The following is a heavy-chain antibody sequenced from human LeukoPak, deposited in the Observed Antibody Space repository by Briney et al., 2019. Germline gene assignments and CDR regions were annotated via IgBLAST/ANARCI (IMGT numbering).Heavy chain of an antibody. J-gene: IGHJ5*02. Sequence: ASVKVSCKASGGTFSSYAISWVRQAPGQGLEWMGGIIPIFGTANYAQKFQGRVTITADESTSTAYMELSSLRSKDTAVYYCARAGYYYDSSGYYPTWGQGTLVTVSS. CDR2: IIPIFGTA. V-gene: IGHV1-69*13. CDR1: GGTFSSYA. D-gene: IGHD3-22*01. CDR3: ARAGYYYDSSGYYPT.